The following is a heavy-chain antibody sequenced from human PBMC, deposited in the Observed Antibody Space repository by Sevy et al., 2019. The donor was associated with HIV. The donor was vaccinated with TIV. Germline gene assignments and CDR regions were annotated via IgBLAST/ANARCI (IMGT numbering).Heavy chain of an antibody. J-gene: IGHJ4*02. CDR2: IYYSGST. D-gene: IGHD4-17*01. CDR3: ARSDYTRDGLDY. Sequence: SETLSLTCTVSGGSISSYYWSWIRQPPGKGLEWIGYIYYSGSTNYNPSLKSRVTISVDTSKNQFSLKLSSVTAADTAVYYCARSDYTRDGLDYWGQGTLVTVSS. CDR1: GGSISSYY. V-gene: IGHV4-59*01.